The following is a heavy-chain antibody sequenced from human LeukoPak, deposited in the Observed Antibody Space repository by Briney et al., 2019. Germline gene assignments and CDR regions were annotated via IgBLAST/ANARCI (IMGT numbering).Heavy chain of an antibody. CDR2: IYYSGST. D-gene: IGHD1-14*01. Sequence: PSETLSLTCTVSGGSISSYYWSWIRQPPGKGLEWIASIYYSGSTYYNPSLKSRVTISINTSKNQFSLKLSSVTAADTAVYYCARRNYYFDYWGQGTPVTVSS. CDR1: GGSISSYY. J-gene: IGHJ4*02. CDR3: ARRNYYFDY. V-gene: IGHV4-59*04.